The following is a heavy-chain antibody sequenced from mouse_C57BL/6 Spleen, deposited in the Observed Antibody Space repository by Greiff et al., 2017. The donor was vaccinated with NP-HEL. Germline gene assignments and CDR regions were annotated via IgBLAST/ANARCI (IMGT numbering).Heavy chain of an antibody. J-gene: IGHJ2*01. Sequence: EVQLVESGEGLVKPGGSLKLSCAAPGFPFSSFAMSWVRQTPEKRLEWFAYISSGGDYIYYADTVKGRFTISRDNARNTLYLKMSSLKSEDTAMYYCTRDGGYDGYHDFDYWGQGTTLTVSS. CDR1: GFPFSSFA. CDR2: ISSGGDYI. V-gene: IGHV5-9-1*02. D-gene: IGHD2-3*01. CDR3: TRDGGYDGYHDFDY.